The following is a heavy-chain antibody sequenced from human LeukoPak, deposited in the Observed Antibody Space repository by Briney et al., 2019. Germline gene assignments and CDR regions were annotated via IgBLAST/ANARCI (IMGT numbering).Heavy chain of an antibody. V-gene: IGHV4-59*01. CDR2: FYYSGST. Sequence: SETLSLTCTVSGGSISSYYWSWIRQPPGKGLEWIGHFYYSGSTNYNPSLKSRATISVDTSRNQFSLKLTSVTAADTAVYYCARGQGGNYYLNYFDYWGQGALVTVSS. D-gene: IGHD1-26*01. CDR1: GGSISSYY. J-gene: IGHJ4*02. CDR3: ARGQGGNYYLNYFDY.